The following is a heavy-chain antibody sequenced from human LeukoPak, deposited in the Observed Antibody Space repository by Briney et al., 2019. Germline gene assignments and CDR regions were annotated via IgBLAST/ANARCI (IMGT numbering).Heavy chain of an antibody. V-gene: IGHV3-23*01. CDR1: AFSFSSYG. CDR2: ISGSGGST. J-gene: IGHJ3*02. D-gene: IGHD2-15*01. Sequence: GGTLRLSCAASAFSFSSYGMSWVRQAPGKGLEWVSAISGSGGSTYYADSVKGRFTISRDNSKNTLYLQMNSLRAEDTAVYYCAKDWVAHDAFDIWGQGTMVTVSS. CDR3: AKDWVAHDAFDI.